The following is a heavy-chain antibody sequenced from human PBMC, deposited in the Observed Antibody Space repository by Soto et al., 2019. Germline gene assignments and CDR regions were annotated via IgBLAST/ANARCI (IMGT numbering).Heavy chain of an antibody. J-gene: IGHJ1*01. V-gene: IGHV3-23*01. Sequence: EVQLLESGGGLVQPGGSLRLSCAASGFTFSSYAMSWVRQAPGKGLEWVSGIRGSGDSTYYSDSVKGRFTISRDNSKNTLYLKMNSLRAEDTALYYCAKGVPGIAVAGTGYFQHWGQGTLVTVSS. CDR2: IRGSGDST. CDR3: AKGVPGIAVAGTGYFQH. CDR1: GFTFSSYA. D-gene: IGHD6-19*01.